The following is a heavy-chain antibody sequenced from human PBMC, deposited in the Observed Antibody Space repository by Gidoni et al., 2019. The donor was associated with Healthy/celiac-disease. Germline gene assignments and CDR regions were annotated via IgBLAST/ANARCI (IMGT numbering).Heavy chain of an antibody. Sequence: QVQLQESGPGLVKPSETLSLTCTVSGGSVSSGSYYWSWIRQPPGKGLEWIGYIYYSGSTNYNPSLKSRVTISVDTSKNQFSLKLSSVTAADTAVYYCAQYYDFWSAFDIWGQGTMVTVSS. CDR1: GGSVSSGSYY. V-gene: IGHV4-61*01. D-gene: IGHD3-3*01. CDR3: AQYYDFWSAFDI. J-gene: IGHJ3*02. CDR2: IYYSGST.